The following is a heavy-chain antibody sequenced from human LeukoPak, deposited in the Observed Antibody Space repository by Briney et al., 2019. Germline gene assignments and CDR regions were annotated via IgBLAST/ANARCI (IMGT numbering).Heavy chain of an antibody. CDR2: INHSGST. V-gene: IGHV4-34*01. CDR1: GGSFSGYY. D-gene: IGHD3-10*01. Sequence: SETLSLTCAVYGGSFSGYYWSWIRQPPGRGLEWIGEINHSGSTNYNPSLKSRVTISVDTSKNQFSLKLSSVTAADTAVYYCARGRLLWFGELFGQGNWFDPWGQGTPVTVSS. CDR3: ARGRLLWFGELFGQGNWFDP. J-gene: IGHJ5*02.